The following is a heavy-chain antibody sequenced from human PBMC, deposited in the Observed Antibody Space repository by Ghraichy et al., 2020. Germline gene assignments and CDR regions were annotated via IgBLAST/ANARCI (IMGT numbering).Heavy chain of an antibody. D-gene: IGHD6-13*01. J-gene: IGHJ4*02. CDR2: VYYSGST. Sequence: SETLSLTCTVSGGSISSSLYYWGWIRQPPGKGLEWIVSVYYSGSTYYNPSLKSRVTISVDTSKYHFSLRLNSVTAADTAVYYCARHVISSWYHAGVDYWGQRTPVTVSS. CDR1: GGSISSSLYY. CDR3: ARHVISSWYHAGVDY. V-gene: IGHV4-39*01.